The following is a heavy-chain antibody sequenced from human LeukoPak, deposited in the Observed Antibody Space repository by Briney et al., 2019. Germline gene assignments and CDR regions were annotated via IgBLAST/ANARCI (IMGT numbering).Heavy chain of an antibody. CDR3: ARGGGYYYGSGSYDY. J-gene: IGHJ4*02. CDR1: GFTFSSYA. V-gene: IGHV3-53*01. CDR2: IYSGGST. D-gene: IGHD3-10*01. Sequence: PGGSLRLSCAASGFTFSSYAMSWVRQAPGKGLDWVSVIYSGGSTYYADSVKGRFTISRDNSKNTLYLQMNSLRAEDTAVYYCARGGGYYYGSGSYDYWGQGTLVTVSS.